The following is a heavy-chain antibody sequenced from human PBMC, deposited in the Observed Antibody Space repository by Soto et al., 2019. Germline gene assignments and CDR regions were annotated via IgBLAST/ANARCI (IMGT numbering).Heavy chain of an antibody. J-gene: IGHJ4*02. CDR1: GYTFTNYY. V-gene: IGHV1-46*01. D-gene: IGHD6-13*01. CDR2: INPTSGST. Sequence: QVQLVQSGAEVKKPGASVKVSCKASGYTFTNYYIHWVRQAPGQGLEWMGIINPTSGSTNYAQKFQGRVTLTYDTSTTTVYMELSGLRSEDTAVLYCARDLAAGDHWGQGTVVTVSS. CDR3: ARDLAAGDH.